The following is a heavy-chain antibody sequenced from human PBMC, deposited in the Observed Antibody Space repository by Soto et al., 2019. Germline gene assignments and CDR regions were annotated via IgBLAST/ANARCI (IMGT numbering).Heavy chain of an antibody. V-gene: IGHV1-69*12. D-gene: IGHD1-20*01. CDR3: ARGGDKLTGTKFLSFDY. Sequence: QVQLVQSGAEVKKPGSSVKVSCKASGGTFSSYAISWVRQAPGQGLEWMGGIIPIFGTANYAQKFQGRVTSTEDESTSTANRGLSSLGSEDTAVYYCARGGDKLTGTKFLSFDYWGQGTLVTVSS. J-gene: IGHJ4*02. CDR2: IIPIFGTA. CDR1: GGTFSSYA.